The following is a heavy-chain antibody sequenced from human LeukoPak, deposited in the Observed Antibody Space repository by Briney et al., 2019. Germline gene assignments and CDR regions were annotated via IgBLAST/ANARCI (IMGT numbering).Heavy chain of an antibody. V-gene: IGHV3-43*02. Sequence: PGGSLRLSCAASGFNFDAYAMHGVRQAPGKGLQWISLISADGGGTYYADSVKGRFTISRDNSRNSLYLQMNSLTTEDTAFYYCAKDKAGTIVWYGRWAIGLFDYWGQGTLLTVSS. J-gene: IGHJ4*02. CDR3: AKDKAGTIVWYGRWAIGLFDY. CDR1: GFNFDAYA. CDR2: ISADGGGT. D-gene: IGHD6-13*01.